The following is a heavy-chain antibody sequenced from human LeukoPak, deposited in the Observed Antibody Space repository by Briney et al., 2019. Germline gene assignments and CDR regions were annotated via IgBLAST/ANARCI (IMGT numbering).Heavy chain of an antibody. Sequence: GGPLRLSCAAPGFTLSPYWCHWVRQPPGRGLCGVSRINSDGSSTSYADSVKGRFTISRDNAKSTLYLQMNSLRAEDTAVYYCARVRAAGNDYWGQGTLVTVSS. CDR3: ARVRAAGNDY. J-gene: IGHJ4*02. CDR2: INSDGSST. D-gene: IGHD6-13*01. CDR1: GFTLSPYW. V-gene: IGHV3-74*01.